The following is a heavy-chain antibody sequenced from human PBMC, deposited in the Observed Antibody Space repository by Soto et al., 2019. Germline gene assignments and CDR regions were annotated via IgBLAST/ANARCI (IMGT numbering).Heavy chain of an antibody. D-gene: IGHD3-10*01. CDR1: GFTFSSYA. V-gene: IGHV3-23*01. Sequence: EVQLLESGGGLVQPGGSLRLSCAASGFTFSSYAMSWVRQAPGKGLEWVSAISGSGGSTYYADSVKGRFTISRDTSKNTLYLQMNSLRAEDTAVYYCAKVDYYGSGSYYNRFWGAFDIWGQGTMVTVSS. CDR3: AKVDYYGSGSYYNRFWGAFDI. J-gene: IGHJ3*02. CDR2: ISGSGGST.